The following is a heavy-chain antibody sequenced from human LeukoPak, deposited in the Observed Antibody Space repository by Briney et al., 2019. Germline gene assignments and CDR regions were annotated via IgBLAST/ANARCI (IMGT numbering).Heavy chain of an antibody. CDR1: GFTVSSNY. Sequence: PGGSLRLSCAASGFTVSSNYMSWVRQAPGKGLEWVSVIYSGGSTYYADSVKGRFTISRDNSKNTLYLQMNSLRAEDTAVYYCARVIGLLWFGESGAFDIWGQGTMVTVSS. CDR2: IYSGGST. V-gene: IGHV3-66*01. J-gene: IGHJ3*02. D-gene: IGHD3-10*01. CDR3: ARVIGLLWFGESGAFDI.